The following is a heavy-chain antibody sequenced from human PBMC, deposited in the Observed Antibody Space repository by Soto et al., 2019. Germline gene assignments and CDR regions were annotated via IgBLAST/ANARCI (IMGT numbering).Heavy chain of an antibody. V-gene: IGHV4-59*01. Sequence: SETLSLTCCVSGGSMSEYFWSWFRQSPGMGLEWIGYIYYLGSTDYNPSLKSRVTISGDTSKRQFSLRLTSVTAADTAVYYCARDGYDGSGSPYPAYWGPGTQVTVSS. J-gene: IGHJ4*02. CDR3: ARDGYDGSGSPYPAY. CDR1: GGSMSEYF. CDR2: IYYLGST. D-gene: IGHD3-10*01.